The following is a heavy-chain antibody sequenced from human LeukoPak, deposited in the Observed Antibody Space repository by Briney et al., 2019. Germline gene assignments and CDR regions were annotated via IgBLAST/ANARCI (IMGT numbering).Heavy chain of an antibody. CDR1: GGTFSNYG. CDR3: ARWAGYCGGATCPYYLDF. Sequence: GSSVQVSCKASGGTFSNYGISWVRQAPGQGLEWMGRIIPIIGIANYAQKFQGRVTITADRSTSTAYMELSTLRPEDTAVYYCARWAGYCGGATCPYYLDFWGQGTLVTVSS. J-gene: IGHJ4*02. D-gene: IGHD2-21*01. V-gene: IGHV1-69*04. CDR2: IIPIIGIA.